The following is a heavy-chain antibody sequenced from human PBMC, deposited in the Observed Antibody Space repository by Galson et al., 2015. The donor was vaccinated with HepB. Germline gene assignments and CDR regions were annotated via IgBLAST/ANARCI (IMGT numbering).Heavy chain of an antibody. CDR1: GFTFSPSW. J-gene: IGHJ4*02. CDR2: IKSKTSGATT. V-gene: IGHV3-15*06. D-gene: IGHD6-6*01. Sequence: SLRLSCAASGFTFSPSWMSWVRQAPGKGLEWVALIKSKTSGATTHYAAPVKGRFTISRDDSTNSLYLQMNSLRDEDTAVYFCAADVPSSTSSEFDYWGQGILVTVSS. CDR3: AADVPSSTSSEFDY.